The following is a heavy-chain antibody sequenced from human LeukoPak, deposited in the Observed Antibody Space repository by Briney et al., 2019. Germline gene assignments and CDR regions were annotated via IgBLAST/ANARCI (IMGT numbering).Heavy chain of an antibody. J-gene: IGHJ6*02. CDR2: ISGSGGST. D-gene: IGHD6-13*01. V-gene: IGHV3-23*01. CDR3: AKVRAAAGIVYNYYGMDV. CDR1: GFTFSSYA. Sequence: PGGSLRLSCAASGFTFSSYAMSWVRQAPGKGLEWVSAISGSGGSTYYADSVKGRFTISRDNSKNTLYLQMNSLRAEDTAVYYCAKVRAAAGIVYNYYGMDVWGQGTTVTVSS.